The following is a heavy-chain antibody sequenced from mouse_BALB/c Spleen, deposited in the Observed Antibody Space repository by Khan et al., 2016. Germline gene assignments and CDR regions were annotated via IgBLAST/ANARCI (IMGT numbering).Heavy chain of an antibody. Sequence: EVELVESGGGLVKPGGSLKLSCAASGFAFSSYDMSWVRQTPEKRLEWVAYISSGGGSTYYPDTVKGRFTISRDNAKNTLYLQMSSLKSEDTAMYYCARLGERITSFAYWGQGTLVTVSA. D-gene: IGHD2-4*01. CDR2: ISSGGGST. CDR1: GFAFSSYD. CDR3: ARLGERITSFAY. J-gene: IGHJ3*01. V-gene: IGHV5-12-1*01.